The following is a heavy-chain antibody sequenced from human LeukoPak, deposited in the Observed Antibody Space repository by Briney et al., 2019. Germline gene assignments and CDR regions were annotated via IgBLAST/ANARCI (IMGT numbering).Heavy chain of an antibody. J-gene: IGHJ4*02. CDR1: EFSFTDYH. CDR2: INPNSGST. V-gene: IGHV1-2*02. D-gene: IGHD7-27*01. CDR3: ARGPRTGDFDY. Sequence: GASVKVSCKASEFSFTDYHIHWVRQAPGQRLEWMGWINPNSGSTKYAQQFQGRVTMTRDTSIRTFYMELSRLTSDDTAVYYCARGPRTGDFDYWGQGTLVTVSS.